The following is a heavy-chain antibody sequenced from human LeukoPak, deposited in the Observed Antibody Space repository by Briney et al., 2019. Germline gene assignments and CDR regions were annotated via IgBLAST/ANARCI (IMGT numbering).Heavy chain of an antibody. CDR2: ISGSGSST. D-gene: IGHD2-21*02. V-gene: IGHV3-23*01. CDR3: AKALENCGGDCAQYYFDY. Sequence: PGGSLRLSCAASGFTFSTYAMSWVRQAPGKGLEWVSVISGSGSSTYYADSVRGRFTISRDNSKNTLFLQMSRLRAEDTAVYYCAKALENCGGDCAQYYFDYWGQGTLVTVSS. CDR1: GFTFSTYA. J-gene: IGHJ4*02.